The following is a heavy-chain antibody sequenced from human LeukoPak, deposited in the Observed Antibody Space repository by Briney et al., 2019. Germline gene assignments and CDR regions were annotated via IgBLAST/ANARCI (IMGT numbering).Heavy chain of an antibody. Sequence: SETLSLTCAVYGGSFSGYYWSWIRQPPGKGLEWIGYIYYSGSTNYNPSLKSRVTISVDTSKNQFSLKLSSVTAADTAVYYCASLGSSSSGWYYFDYWGQGTLVTVSS. V-gene: IGHV4-59*01. CDR3: ASLGSSSSGWYYFDY. CDR1: GGSFSGYY. D-gene: IGHD6-19*01. CDR2: IYYSGST. J-gene: IGHJ4*02.